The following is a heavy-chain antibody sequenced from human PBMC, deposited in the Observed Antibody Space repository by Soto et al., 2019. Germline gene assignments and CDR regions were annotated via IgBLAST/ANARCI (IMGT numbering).Heavy chain of an antibody. J-gene: IGHJ6*02. D-gene: IGHD2-2*02. CDR2: IIPIFGTA. CDR1: GGTFSSYA. CDR3: ARDRGTVSVVVPAAIRNYYYYYGMDV. Sequence: ASVKVSCKASGGTFSSYAISWVRQAPGQGLEWMGGIIPIFGTANYAQKFQGSVTITADESTSTAYMELSSLRSEDTAVYYCARDRGTVSVVVPAAIRNYYYYYGMDVWGQGTTVTVSS. V-gene: IGHV1-69*13.